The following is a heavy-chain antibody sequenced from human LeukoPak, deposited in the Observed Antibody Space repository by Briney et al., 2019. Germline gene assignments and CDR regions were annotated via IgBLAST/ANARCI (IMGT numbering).Heavy chain of an antibody. CDR3: AKDISGGYEYPYDAFDI. CDR2: ISWNSGSI. J-gene: IGHJ3*02. Sequence: GGSLRLSCAASGFTFDDYAMHWVRQAPGKGLEWVSGISWNSGSIGYADSVKGRFTISRDNAKNSLYLQMNSLRAEDTALYYCAKDISGGYEYPYDAFDIWGQGTMVTVSS. V-gene: IGHV3-9*01. D-gene: IGHD5-12*01. CDR1: GFTFDDYA.